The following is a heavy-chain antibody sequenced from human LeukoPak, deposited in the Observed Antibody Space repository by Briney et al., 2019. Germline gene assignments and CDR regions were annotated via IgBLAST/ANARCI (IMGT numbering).Heavy chain of an antibody. J-gene: IGHJ6*03. CDR2: IIPIFGTA. CDR1: GGTFSSYA. V-gene: IGHV1-69*13. D-gene: IGHD3-10*01. Sequence: GASVKVSCKASGGTFSSYAISRVRQAPGRGLEWMGGIIPIFGTANYAQKFQGRVTITADESTSTTYMELSSLRSEDKAVYYCARGSEEVDYYGSGSYKPYYYYMNVWGKGTTVTISS. CDR3: ARGSEEVDYYGSGSYKPYYYYMNV.